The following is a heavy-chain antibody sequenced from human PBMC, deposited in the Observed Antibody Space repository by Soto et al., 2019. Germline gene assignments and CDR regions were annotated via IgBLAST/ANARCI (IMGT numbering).Heavy chain of an antibody. CDR3: TGITWFRGMDV. J-gene: IGHJ6*02. CDR1: GDSVSSNSAG. D-gene: IGHD3-10*01. V-gene: IGHV6-1*01. CDR2: TYYKSKWNN. Sequence: TLSLSCGISGDSVSSNSAGWNWIRQSPSRGLEWLGGTYYKSKWNNDYALSVKSRITINPDTSKNQFSLHLYSVTPEDTAVYYCTGITWFRGMDVWGQGTPVTVSS.